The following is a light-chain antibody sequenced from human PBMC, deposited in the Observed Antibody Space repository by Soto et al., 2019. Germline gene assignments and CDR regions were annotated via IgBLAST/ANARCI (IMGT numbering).Light chain of an antibody. CDR1: QSISDT. V-gene: IGKV3-15*01. J-gene: IGKJ1*01. CDR2: GAS. Sequence: EIVMTQSPATLSLSPVGRATLSCMASQSISDTLAWYQQKPGQAPRLLIHGASTRATGSPARFSGSGSGTDFTLTISSLQSEDFAVYYCQQYNNWPWKFGQGTKVDIK. CDR3: QQYNNWPWK.